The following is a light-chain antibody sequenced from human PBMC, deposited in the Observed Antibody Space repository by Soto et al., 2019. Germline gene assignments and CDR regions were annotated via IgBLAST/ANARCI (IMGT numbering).Light chain of an antibody. CDR3: QQYNNWTPT. J-gene: IGKJ5*01. Sequence: IVLTQSPGTLSLSPGERATLSCRATESIRSRYLAWYQQKSGQAPRLLIYDSSTRVSDTPARFSGSGSGTECTLTISSLKSEDVAVYYCQQYNNWTPTFGQGTRLEIK. CDR2: DSS. CDR1: ESIRSRY. V-gene: IGKV3-15*01.